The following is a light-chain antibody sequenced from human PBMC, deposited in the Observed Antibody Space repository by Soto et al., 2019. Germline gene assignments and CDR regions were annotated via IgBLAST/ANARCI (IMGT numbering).Light chain of an antibody. V-gene: IGKV3-15*01. Sequence: EIVMTQSPATLSVSPGERATLSCRASQSVSSNLAWYQQKPGQAPRLLIYGASTRATGSPARFSCSGSGTEFTLTITSLQSEDFAVYYCQQYSNGYTFGQGTKLEIK. CDR2: GAS. CDR3: QQYSNGYT. J-gene: IGKJ2*01. CDR1: QSVSSN.